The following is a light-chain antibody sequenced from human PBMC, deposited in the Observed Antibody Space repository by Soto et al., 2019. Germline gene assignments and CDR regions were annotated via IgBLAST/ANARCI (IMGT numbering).Light chain of an antibody. J-gene: IGKJ5*01. Sequence: IQFTQSPSSLAATVGDRVTITCRARHGISSYLAWYQQKPGQAPKLLIYVTATLQTGVPSRCSGSGSGTDFTLTISSLQPDDFATYYRQQYNTYSTFGQGTRLEIK. CDR3: QQYNTYST. CDR1: HGISSY. V-gene: IGKV1-9*01. CDR2: VTA.